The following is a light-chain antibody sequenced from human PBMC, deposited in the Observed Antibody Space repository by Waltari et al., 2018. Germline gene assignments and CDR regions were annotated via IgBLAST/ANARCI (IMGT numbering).Light chain of an antibody. CDR1: QSISTS. J-gene: IGKJ2*01. CDR2: KAS. CDR3: QQFDSYPVT. V-gene: IGKV1-5*03. Sequence: DIQMTQSPSTLSASVGDRVTITCRASQSISTSLAWYQQRPGKAPKLLIYKASTLENEVPSRFSGSGSGTEFTLTISSLQPDDFATYYCQQFDSYPVTFGQGTKVEIK.